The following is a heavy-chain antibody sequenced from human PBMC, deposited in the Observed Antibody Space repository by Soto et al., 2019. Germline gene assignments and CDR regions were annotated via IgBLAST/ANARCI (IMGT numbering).Heavy chain of an antibody. CDR3: ARERFNWGSANWFDP. J-gene: IGHJ5*02. Sequence: GGSLRLSCAASGFTFSSYWMHWVRQAPGKGLVWVSRINSDGSSTSYADSVKGRFTISRDNAKNTLYLQMNSLRAEDTAVYYCARERFNWGSANWFDPWGQGTLVTVSS. V-gene: IGHV3-74*01. CDR1: GFTFSSYW. CDR2: INSDGSST. D-gene: IGHD7-27*01.